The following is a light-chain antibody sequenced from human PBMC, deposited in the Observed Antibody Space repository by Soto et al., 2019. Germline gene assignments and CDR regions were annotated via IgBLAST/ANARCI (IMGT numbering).Light chain of an antibody. Sequence: QSALTQPPSASGSPGQSVTISCTGTGSDVGGYYYVSWYQQYPGKAPKLMIYEVNKRPSGVPDRFSGSRSDNTASLTVSGLQAEDEADYYCSSYAGNNNLIFGGGTKLTVL. CDR2: EVN. CDR1: GSDVGGYYY. V-gene: IGLV2-8*01. CDR3: SSYAGNNNLI. J-gene: IGLJ2*01.